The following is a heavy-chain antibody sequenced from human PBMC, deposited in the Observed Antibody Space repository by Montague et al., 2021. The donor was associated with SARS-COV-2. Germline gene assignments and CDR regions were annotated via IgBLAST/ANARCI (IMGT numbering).Heavy chain of an antibody. CDR1: GGLTSHYH. Sequence: SETLSLTCSVSGGLTSHYHWSWIRQPPGKGMEWNGYINYNGETNHNHYLNGRVTLSVDTSKNQFSLSVMPVTPDDTAVYFRATYREGYGGKGTWGQGSLVTVSS. V-gene: IGHV4-59*03. CDR2: INYNGET. D-gene: IGHD4-23*01. J-gene: IGHJ4*02. CDR3: ATYREGYGGKGT.